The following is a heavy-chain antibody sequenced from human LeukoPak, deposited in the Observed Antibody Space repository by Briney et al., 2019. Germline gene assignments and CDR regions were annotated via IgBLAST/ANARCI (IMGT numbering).Heavy chain of an antibody. Sequence: KTGGTLRLSCAASGFTFSDYYMSWIRQSAGKGLEWIAYIHNTSSHTNYADSMKGRFTISRDNTKKSLYLQMNSLRAEDTAVYYCARVESGPAFDIWGQGTMVTVSS. CDR1: GFTFSDYY. CDR2: IHNTSSHT. D-gene: IGHD5-24*01. CDR3: ARVESGPAFDI. J-gene: IGHJ3*02. V-gene: IGHV3-11*05.